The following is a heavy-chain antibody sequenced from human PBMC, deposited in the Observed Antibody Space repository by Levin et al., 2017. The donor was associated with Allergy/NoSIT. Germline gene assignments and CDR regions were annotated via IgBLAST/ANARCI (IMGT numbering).Heavy chain of an antibody. CDR2: ITGSSSFI. Sequence: PGGSLRLSCAASGFTFSNYAMNWVRQAPGKGLEWVSSITGSSSFIYYVDSVKGRFTISRDNAQNSVYLQMNSLRAEDTAVYYCAREDDYGGYADYWGQGTLVTVSS. V-gene: IGHV3-21*01. CDR3: AREDDYGGYADY. D-gene: IGHD4-23*01. CDR1: GFTFSNYA. J-gene: IGHJ4*02.